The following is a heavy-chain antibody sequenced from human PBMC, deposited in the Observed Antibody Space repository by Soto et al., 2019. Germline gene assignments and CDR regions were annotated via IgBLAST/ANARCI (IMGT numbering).Heavy chain of an antibody. CDR1: RDTFTTYG. Sequence: AQVEASCEASRDTFTTYGITCVRQATGPGLEWMGWISAYNGNTNYAQKLQGRVTMTTDTSTSTAYMELRSLRSDDTAVYYCARDGAGYYGSGSYSQKYFDYWGQGILVTVSS. D-gene: IGHD3-10*01. V-gene: IGHV1-18*01. CDR3: ARDGAGYYGSGSYSQKYFDY. J-gene: IGHJ4*02. CDR2: ISAYNGNT.